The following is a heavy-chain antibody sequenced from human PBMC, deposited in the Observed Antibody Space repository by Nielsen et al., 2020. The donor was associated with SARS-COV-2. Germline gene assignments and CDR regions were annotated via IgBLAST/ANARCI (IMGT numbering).Heavy chain of an antibody. CDR3: ARVEGTTIFGVVIQYGMDV. CDR2: ISWNSGSI. Sequence: GGSLRLSCAASGFTFEDYAMHWVRQAPGKGLEWVSGISWNSGSIGYADSVKGRFTISRDNAKNSLYLQMNSLRAEDTAVYYCARVEGTTIFGVVIQYGMDVWGQGTTVTVSS. CDR1: GFTFEDYA. J-gene: IGHJ6*02. D-gene: IGHD3-3*01. V-gene: IGHV3-9*01.